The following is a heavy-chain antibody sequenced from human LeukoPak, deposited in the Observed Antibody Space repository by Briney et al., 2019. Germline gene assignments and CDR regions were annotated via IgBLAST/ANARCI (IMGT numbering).Heavy chain of an antibody. V-gene: IGHV3-23*01. CDR1: GFTFSSYA. Sequence: PGGSLRLSCAASGFTFSSYAMSWVRQAPGKGLEWVSAISGSGGSTYYADSVKGRFTISRDNAKNTLYLQMNSLRAEDTAVYYCASSLWFGELPFDYWGQGTLVTVSS. J-gene: IGHJ4*02. CDR2: ISGSGGST. CDR3: ASSLWFGELPFDY. D-gene: IGHD3-10*01.